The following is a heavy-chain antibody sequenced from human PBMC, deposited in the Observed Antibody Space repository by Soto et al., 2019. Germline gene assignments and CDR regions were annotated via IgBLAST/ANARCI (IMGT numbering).Heavy chain of an antibody. Sequence: LRLSCAASGFTFNSYGMNWVRQAPGKGLEWVAVISYDGSIKYYADSVKGRFTISRDRSTNTLYLQMNSLRPEDTAVYYCASLDSSLAYYYGMDVWGQGTTVTVPS. D-gene: IGHD3-22*01. CDR1: GFTFNSYG. CDR2: ISYDGSIK. V-gene: IGHV3-30*03. J-gene: IGHJ6*02. CDR3: ASLDSSLAYYYGMDV.